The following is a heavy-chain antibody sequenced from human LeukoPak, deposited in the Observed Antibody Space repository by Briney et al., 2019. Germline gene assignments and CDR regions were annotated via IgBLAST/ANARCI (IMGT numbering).Heavy chain of an antibody. D-gene: IGHD3-10*01. CDR1: GFTFSSYG. CDR2: ISYDGSNK. CDR3: ANLATTYGSGRTFDY. V-gene: IGHV3-30*18. J-gene: IGHJ4*02. Sequence: GGSLRLSCAASGFTFSSYGMHWVRQAPGKRLEWVAVISYDGSNKYYADSVKGRFTISRDNSKNTLYLQMSSLRAEDTAVYYCANLATTYGSGRTFDYWGQGTLVTVSS.